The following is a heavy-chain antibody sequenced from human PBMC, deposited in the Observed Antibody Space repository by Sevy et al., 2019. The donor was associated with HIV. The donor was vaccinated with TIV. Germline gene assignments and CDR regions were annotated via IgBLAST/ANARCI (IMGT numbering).Heavy chain of an antibody. J-gene: IGHJ6*02. D-gene: IGHD2-2*01. CDR3: ARSLKDIVVVPAAMGYYYYYYGMDV. V-gene: IGHV3-7*01. Sequence: GGSLRLSRAASGFTFSSYWMSWVRQAPGKGLEWVANIKQDGSEKYYVDSVKGRFTISRDNAKNSLYLQMNSLRAEDTAVYYCARSLKDIVVVPAAMGYYYYYYGMDVWGQGTTVTVSS. CDR2: IKQDGSEK. CDR1: GFTFSSYW.